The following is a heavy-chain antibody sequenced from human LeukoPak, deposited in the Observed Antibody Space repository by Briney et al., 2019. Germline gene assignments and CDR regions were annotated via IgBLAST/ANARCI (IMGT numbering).Heavy chain of an antibody. CDR2: VYNSDTT. CDR3: ASSIGGAAFSNWFAA. V-gene: IGHV3-53*01. CDR1: GFTVSDNY. D-gene: IGHD3-22*01. Sequence: GGSLRLSCAASGFTVSDNYATRVRQAPGKGLEWVSIVYNSDTTSSADSVEGRFTISRDNAENTVYLQMTSLRLEDTAVYYCASSIGGAAFSNWFAAWGQGTLVTVSS. J-gene: IGHJ5*02.